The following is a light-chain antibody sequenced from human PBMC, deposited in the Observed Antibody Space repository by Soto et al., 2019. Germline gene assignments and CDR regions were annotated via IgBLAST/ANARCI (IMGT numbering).Light chain of an antibody. CDR1: QSVNTN. CDR2: DAS. Sequence: EIVMTQSPATLSVSPGERVTLSCRASQSVNTNLAWYQQKPGQAPRLLISDASIRATGIPARFSGSGSETEFTLTINSLQSEDFVVYYCQQYDNWPPYTFGQGTKLEMK. J-gene: IGKJ2*01. V-gene: IGKV3-15*01. CDR3: QQYDNWPPYT.